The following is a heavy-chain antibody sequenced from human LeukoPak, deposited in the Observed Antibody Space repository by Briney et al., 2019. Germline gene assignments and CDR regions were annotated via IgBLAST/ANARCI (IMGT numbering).Heavy chain of an antibody. J-gene: IGHJ4*02. CDR1: GFPFRSYG. V-gene: IGHV3-21*01. D-gene: IGHD1/OR15-1a*01. CDR3: AKGPEQQLVTPISIDY. CDR2: ISSSSSYI. Sequence: PGGSLRLSCAGSGFPFRSYGMHWVRQAPGKGLEWVSSISSSSSYIYYADSVKGRFTISRDNAKNSLYLQMNSLRAEDTAVYYCAKGPEQQLVTPISIDYWGQGTLVTVSS.